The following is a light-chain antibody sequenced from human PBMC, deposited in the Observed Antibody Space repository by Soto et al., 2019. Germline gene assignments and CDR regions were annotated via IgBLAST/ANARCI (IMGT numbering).Light chain of an antibody. Sequence: QSVLTQPPSVSGAPGQRVTISCTGSSSNIGAGYDVHWYQQLPGTAPKLLIYGNSNRPSGVPDRFSGSKSGTSASLAITGLQAEDEADYYCQSYDSSRSARLFGGGTKLTVL. CDR3: QSYDSSRSARL. CDR2: GNS. CDR1: SSNIGAGYD. V-gene: IGLV1-40*01. J-gene: IGLJ3*02.